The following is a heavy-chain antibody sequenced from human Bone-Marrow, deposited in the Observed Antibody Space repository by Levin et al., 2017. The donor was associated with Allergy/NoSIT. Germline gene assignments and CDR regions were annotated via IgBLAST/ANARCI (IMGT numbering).Heavy chain of an antibody. J-gene: IGHJ3*02. Sequence: GGSLRLSCAASGFTFSSYIMNWVRQGPGKGLEWVSTITGNGDNTYYAGSVKGRFTISRDNSMNTLYLQMNNLRAEDTAVYYCADRGTAWSAFNIWGQGTMVTVSS. CDR3: ADRGTAWSAFNI. CDR2: ITGNGDNT. V-gene: IGHV3-23*01. D-gene: IGHD2-15*01. CDR1: GFTFSSYI.